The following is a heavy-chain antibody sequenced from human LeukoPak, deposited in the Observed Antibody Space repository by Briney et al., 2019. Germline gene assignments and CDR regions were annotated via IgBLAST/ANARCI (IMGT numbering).Heavy chain of an antibody. CDR3: AKDDGGNLPTAFYI. J-gene: IGHJ3*02. V-gene: IGHV3-23*01. Sequence: GGSLRLSCAASGFTFCNYAIHWVRQAPGKGLEWVSAISGNGGSTNYAEFVTGRFTISRDNSKNTLYLQMNGLRAEDTAVYYCAKDDGGNLPTAFYIWGQGTTVTVSS. CDR1: GFTFCNYA. D-gene: IGHD4-23*01. CDR2: ISGNGGST.